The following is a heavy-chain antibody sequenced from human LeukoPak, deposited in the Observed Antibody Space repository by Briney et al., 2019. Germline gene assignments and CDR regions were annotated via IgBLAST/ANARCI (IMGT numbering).Heavy chain of an antibody. V-gene: IGHV1-8*01. J-gene: IGHJ6*02. Sequence: ASVKVSCKASGYTFTSYDINWVRQATGQGLEWMGWMNPNSGNTGYAQKFQGRVTMTRNTSISTAYMELSSLRSEGTAVYYCARGGQETRVVLRYFDWLSKGYGMDVWGQGTTVTVSS. CDR1: GYTFTSYD. CDR3: ARGGQETRVVLRYFDWLSKGYGMDV. CDR2: MNPNSGNT. D-gene: IGHD3-9*01.